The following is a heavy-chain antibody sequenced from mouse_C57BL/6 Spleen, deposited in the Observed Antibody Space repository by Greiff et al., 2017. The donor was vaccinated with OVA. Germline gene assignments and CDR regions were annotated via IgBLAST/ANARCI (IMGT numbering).Heavy chain of an antibody. D-gene: IGHD1-1*01. J-gene: IGHJ1*03. CDR1: GYTFTTYP. V-gene: IGHV1-47*01. CDR2: FHPYNDDT. Sequence: QVQLQQSGAELVKPGASVKMSCKASGYTFTTYPIEWMKQNHGKSLEWIGNFHPYNDDTKYNEKFKGKATLTVEKSSSTVYLELSRLTSDDSAVYYCARGYYYGSSPDWYFDVWGTGTTVTVSS. CDR3: ARGYYYGSSPDWYFDV.